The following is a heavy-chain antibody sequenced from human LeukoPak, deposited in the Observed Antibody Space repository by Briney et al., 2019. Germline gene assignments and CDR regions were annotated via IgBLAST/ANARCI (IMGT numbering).Heavy chain of an antibody. CDR3: ARSRGDNNWFDP. V-gene: IGHV5-51*01. D-gene: IGHD7-27*01. Sequence: GESLKISCKGSGYNFANYWIGWVRQTPGKGLEWMGIIYPGDSDTRYTPSFQGQVTISADRSINTAYLRWGSLKASDTAIYYCARSRGDNNWFDPWGQGTLVTVSS. CDR1: GYNFANYW. CDR2: IYPGDSDT. J-gene: IGHJ5*02.